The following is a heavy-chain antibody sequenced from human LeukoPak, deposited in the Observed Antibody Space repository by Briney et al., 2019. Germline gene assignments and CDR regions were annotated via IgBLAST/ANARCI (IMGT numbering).Heavy chain of an antibody. Sequence: TSETLSLTCAVYGGSFSGYYWSWIRQPPGKGLEWIGEINHSGSTNYNPSLKSRVTISVDTSKNQFSLKLSSVTAADTAVYYCARGLPFRGSWYYYNTNWFDPWGQGTLVTVSS. V-gene: IGHV4-34*01. CDR1: GGSFSGYY. J-gene: IGHJ5*02. CDR2: INHSGST. CDR3: ARGLPFRGSWYYYNTNWFDP. D-gene: IGHD6-13*01.